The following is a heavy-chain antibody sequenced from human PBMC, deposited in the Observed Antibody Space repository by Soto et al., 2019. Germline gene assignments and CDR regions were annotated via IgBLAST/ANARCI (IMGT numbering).Heavy chain of an antibody. Sequence: HPGGSLRLSCTASGFTFSHYNMNWVRQTPGKGLEWVSYIGAGSSPTYYADSVKGRFTISRDNAQNSLFLQMNSLRDEDTAVYYCVRDNRLRLFDWPQFDPWGQGTLVTVSS. CDR2: IGAGSSPT. V-gene: IGHV3-48*02. D-gene: IGHD3-9*01. J-gene: IGHJ5*02. CDR3: VRDNRLRLFDWPQFDP. CDR1: GFTFSHYN.